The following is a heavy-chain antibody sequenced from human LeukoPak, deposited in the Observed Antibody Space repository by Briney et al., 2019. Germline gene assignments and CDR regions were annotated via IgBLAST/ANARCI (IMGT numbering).Heavy chain of an antibody. V-gene: IGHV3-23*01. Sequence: GGSLRLSCAASEFDFSSHAMTWIRQAPGKGLEWVSAISISGSKTYYAVSVKGRSTISRDNSKNTLYLQMNSLRAEDTAVYYCARELPTYDSSGYYSGAFDIWGQGTMVTVSS. D-gene: IGHD3-22*01. J-gene: IGHJ3*02. CDR3: ARELPTYDSSGYYSGAFDI. CDR1: EFDFSSHA. CDR2: ISISGSKT.